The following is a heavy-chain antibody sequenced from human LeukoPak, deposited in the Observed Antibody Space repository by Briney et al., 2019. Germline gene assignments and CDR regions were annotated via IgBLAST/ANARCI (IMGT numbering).Heavy chain of an antibody. D-gene: IGHD6-19*01. J-gene: IGHJ4*02. CDR2: INHSGST. CDR3: ARESFSSGWYLPRPYYFDY. CDR1: GGSFSGYY. V-gene: IGHV4-34*01. Sequence: SETLSLTCAVYGGSFSGYYWSWIRQPPGKGLEWIGEINHSGSTNYNPSLKSRVTISVDTSKNQFSLKLSSVTAADTAVNYCARESFSSGWYLPRPYYFDYWGQGTLVTVSS.